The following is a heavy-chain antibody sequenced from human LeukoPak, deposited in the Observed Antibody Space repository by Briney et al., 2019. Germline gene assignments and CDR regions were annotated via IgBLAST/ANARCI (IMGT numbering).Heavy chain of an antibody. CDR1: GGSISSSGYY. CDR2: IYYSGST. V-gene: IGHV4-39*01. CDR3: ARHEYSGSYYGLSWFDP. Sequence: SETLSLTCAVSGGSISSSGYYWGWIRQPPGKGLEWIASIYYSGSTYYNPSLKSRVTISVDTSKNQLSLKLGSLTAADTAVYYCARHEYSGSYYGLSWFDPWGQGTLVTVSS. D-gene: IGHD1-26*01. J-gene: IGHJ5*02.